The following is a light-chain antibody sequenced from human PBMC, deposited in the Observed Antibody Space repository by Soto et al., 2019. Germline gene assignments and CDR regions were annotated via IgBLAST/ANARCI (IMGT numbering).Light chain of an antibody. J-gene: IGKJ1*01. Sequence: DIHMTQSPSTLSASVGDRVTITCRASQSISSWLAWYQQKPGKAPNLLIYDASTLESGVPSRFSGSGSGTDFTLTISSLQPDDFATYYCQQYNSYSWTFGQGTKVDIK. CDR1: QSISSW. CDR2: DAS. V-gene: IGKV1-5*01. CDR3: QQYNSYSWT.